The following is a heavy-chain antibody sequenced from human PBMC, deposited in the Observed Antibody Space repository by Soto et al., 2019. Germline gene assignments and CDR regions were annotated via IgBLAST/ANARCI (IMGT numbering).Heavy chain of an antibody. CDR2: IFYSGST. CDR1: GGSISNYY. CDR3: AKDSGYNYGYFRWFDP. D-gene: IGHD5-18*01. J-gene: IGHJ5*02. V-gene: IGHV4-59*01. Sequence: SETLSLTCTVSGGSISNYYWSWIRPPPGRGLERIGHIFYSGSTNYNPALKSRFSISVDSFKSLFSLKLSSVTAADSAVYYCAKDSGYNYGYFRWFDPWGQGTLVTVS.